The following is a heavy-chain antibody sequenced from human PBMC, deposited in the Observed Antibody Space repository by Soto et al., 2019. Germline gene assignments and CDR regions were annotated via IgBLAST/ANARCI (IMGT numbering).Heavy chain of an antibody. D-gene: IGHD1-1*01. V-gene: IGHV4-39*01. CDR2: IYYSGST. Sequence: TLSVTCTVSGGSISSSSYYWGWTRQPPGKGLEWIGSIYYSGSTYYNPSLKSRVTISVDTSKNQLSLRVNSVTAADTAVYYCGRGVDGATGHTDIDSSGQGKLVTVPS. CDR1: GGSISSSSYY. CDR3: GRGVDGATGHTDIDS. J-gene: IGHJ5*01.